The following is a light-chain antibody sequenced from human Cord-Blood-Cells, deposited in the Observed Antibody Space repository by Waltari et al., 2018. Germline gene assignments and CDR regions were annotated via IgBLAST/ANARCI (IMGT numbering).Light chain of an antibody. CDR2: GNS. J-gene: IGLJ1*01. V-gene: IGLV1-40*01. CDR3: QSYDSSLGGYV. Sequence: HSVLTHPPSVSGPPGQRVTISCTGRSPNIGPAYAVHWYQQPRGTAPRHLIYGNSNRPSGLPDRFSGSKTGTSASLAISGLQGEDEADYYCQSYDSSLGGYVFGTGTNVTVL. CDR1: SPNIGPAYA.